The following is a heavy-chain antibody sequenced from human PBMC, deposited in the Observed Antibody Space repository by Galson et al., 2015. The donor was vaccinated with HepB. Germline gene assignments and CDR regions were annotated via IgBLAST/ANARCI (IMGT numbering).Heavy chain of an antibody. CDR1: GGTFSSYA. D-gene: IGHD3-22*01. CDR2: IIPIFGTA. CDR3: ARGKQITMIVDMDV. J-gene: IGHJ6*03. Sequence: SVKVSCKASGGTFSSYAISWVRQAPGQGLEWMGGIIPIFGTANYAQKFQGRVTITADESTSTAYMELSSLRSEDTAVYYCARGKQITMIVDMDVWGKGTTVTVSS. V-gene: IGHV1-69*13.